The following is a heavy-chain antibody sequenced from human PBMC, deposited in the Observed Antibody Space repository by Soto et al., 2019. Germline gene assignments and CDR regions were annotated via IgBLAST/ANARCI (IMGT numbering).Heavy chain of an antibody. J-gene: IGHJ4*02. D-gene: IGHD1-20*01. V-gene: IGHV4-30-2*01. Sequence: KASETLSLTCAVSGGSISSGGYSWSWIRQPPGKGLEWIGYIYHSGSTYYNPSLKSRVTISVDRSKNQFSLKLSSVTAADTAVYYCASSYNWNPGTFDYWGQGXLVTVYS. CDR2: IYHSGST. CDR3: ASSYNWNPGTFDY. CDR1: GGSISSGGYS.